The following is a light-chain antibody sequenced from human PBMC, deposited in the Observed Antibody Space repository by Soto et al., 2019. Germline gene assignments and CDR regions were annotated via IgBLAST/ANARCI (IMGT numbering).Light chain of an antibody. CDR1: KNDVGLYDY. J-gene: IGLJ1*01. Sequence: LTQPASVSGFPGQPITISCTGTKNDVGLYDYVSWYQQHPGEAPKLMIYGVTNRPSGVSNRFSGSKSGNTASLTISGLQAEDEADYFCSSYTTTTLEVFGTGTKVTVL. CDR3: SSYTTTTLEV. V-gene: IGLV2-14*01. CDR2: GVT.